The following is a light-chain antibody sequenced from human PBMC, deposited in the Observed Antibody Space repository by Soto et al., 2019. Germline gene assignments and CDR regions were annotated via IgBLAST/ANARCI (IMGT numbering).Light chain of an antibody. V-gene: IGKV1-39*01. CDR3: RQIYTNPRT. Sequence: DIQMTQSPSSVSASVGDRVTITCRASQSINRYLNWYQQKPGKAAKLLIYATSNLQTGVPSRFSGTGSVTDFTLTISSLEPEDFPPDYCRQIYTNPRTLGQG. J-gene: IGKJ1*01. CDR1: QSINRY. CDR2: ATS.